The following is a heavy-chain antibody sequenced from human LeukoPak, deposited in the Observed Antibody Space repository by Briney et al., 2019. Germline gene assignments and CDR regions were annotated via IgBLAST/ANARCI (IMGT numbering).Heavy chain of an antibody. D-gene: IGHD5-12*01. J-gene: IGHJ4*02. CDR3: ARSGYSPFLDY. CDR2: INSDGSTS. V-gene: IGHV3-74*01. Sequence: QPRGSLRLSCTASGFTFSSYWMHWVRQAPGKGLVWVSRINSDGSTSSYADSVKGLTISRDNAKNTLYLQMNSLRAEDTAVYYCARSGYSPFLDYWGQGTLVTVSS. CDR1: GFTFSSYW.